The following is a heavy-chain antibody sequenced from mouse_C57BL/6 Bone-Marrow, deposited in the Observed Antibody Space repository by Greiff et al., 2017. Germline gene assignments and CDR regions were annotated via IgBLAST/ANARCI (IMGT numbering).Heavy chain of an antibody. D-gene: IGHD1-1*02. Sequence: QVQLQQPGAELVKPGASVKLSCKASGYTFTSYWMHWVKQRPGQGLEWIGMIHPNSGSTNYNEKFKSKATLTVDKSSSTAYMQLSSLTSEDSAVYYCARRDYYRGYCDYWGQGTTLTVSS. CDR3: ARRDYYRGYCDY. CDR2: IHPNSGST. CDR1: GYTFTSYW. J-gene: IGHJ2*01. V-gene: IGHV1-64*01.